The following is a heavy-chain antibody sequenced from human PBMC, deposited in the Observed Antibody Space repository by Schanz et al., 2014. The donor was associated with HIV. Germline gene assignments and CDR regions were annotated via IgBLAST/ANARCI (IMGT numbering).Heavy chain of an antibody. CDR3: AKDPGILPRTYFDS. CDR1: RFTFSRYG. V-gene: IGHV3-23*01. J-gene: IGHJ4*02. CDR2: ISGNGDSA. Sequence: EVQLLESGGGLVQPGGFLRLSCAASRFTFSRYGMSWVRQTPDKGREWVSSISGNGDSAYYADSVRGRFTISRDNSLHMWYLEMKSLRAEDTAVYYCAKDPGILPRTYFDSWGQGTPVTVS. D-gene: IGHD2-2*02.